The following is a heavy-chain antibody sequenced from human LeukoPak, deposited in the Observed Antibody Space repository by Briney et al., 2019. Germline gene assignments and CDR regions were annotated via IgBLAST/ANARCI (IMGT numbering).Heavy chain of an antibody. J-gene: IGHJ4*02. CDR3: AREPGNNGDLDY. Sequence: GGSLRLSCAASGFTFSTYNMNWVRQAPGKGLEWVSSISTSGSSTFYADSMKGRFTISRDNAKSSLYLQMSSLRAEDTAVYYCAREPGNNGDLDYWGQGTPVIVSS. CDR1: GFTFSTYN. V-gene: IGHV3-21*01. CDR2: ISTSGSST. D-gene: IGHD4-17*01.